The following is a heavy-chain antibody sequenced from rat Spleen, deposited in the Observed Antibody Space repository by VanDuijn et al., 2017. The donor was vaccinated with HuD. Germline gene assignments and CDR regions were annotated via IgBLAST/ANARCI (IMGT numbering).Heavy chain of an antibody. Sequence: EVQLVESGGGLVQPGRSLKLSCAASGFTFSDYNMAWVRQAPKKGLEWVATISYDGSSTYYRDSVKGRFTISRDNAKSTLYLQMDSLRSEDTATYYCTRDTNYSSYGYVMDAWGQGASVTVSS. J-gene: IGHJ4*01. CDR3: TRDTNYSSYGYVMDA. V-gene: IGHV5-7*01. CDR2: ISYDGSST. D-gene: IGHD1-8*01. CDR1: GFTFSDYN.